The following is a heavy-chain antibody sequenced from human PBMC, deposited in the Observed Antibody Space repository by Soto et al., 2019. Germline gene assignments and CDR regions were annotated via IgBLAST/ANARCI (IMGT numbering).Heavy chain of an antibody. CDR3: AREKKVVMATQAFDI. CDR2: IYNSGTS. D-gene: IGHD2-21*01. CDR1: GGSINSDNW. Sequence: QVQLQESGPGLVKPSGTLSLTCTVSGGSINSDNWWNWVRQSPGKGLEWIGEIYNSGTSNHNPSLDRRVTMSVDTSKNQFSLNLNSVTAAETAMSYCAREKKVVMATQAFDIWGQGTMVTVSS. V-gene: IGHV4-4*02. J-gene: IGHJ3*02.